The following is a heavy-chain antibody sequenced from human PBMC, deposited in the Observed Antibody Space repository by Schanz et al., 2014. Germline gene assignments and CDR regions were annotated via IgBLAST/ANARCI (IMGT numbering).Heavy chain of an antibody. CDR3: AREVGLYDRGWFDP. V-gene: IGHV3-33*01. Sequence: QVQLVESGGGVVQPGRSLRLSCAASGFTFRSYGMHWVRQAPGKGLEWVAIIWYDGSNKYYADSVKGRFTISRDNSKNTLFLQMSSLRSEDTAVYYCAREVGLYDRGWFDPWGQGTLVTVSS. CDR1: GFTFRSYG. D-gene: IGHD3-22*01. CDR2: IWYDGSNK. J-gene: IGHJ5*02.